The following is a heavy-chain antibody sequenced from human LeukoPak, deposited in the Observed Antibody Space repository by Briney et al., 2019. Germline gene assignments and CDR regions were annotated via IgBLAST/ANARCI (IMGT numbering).Heavy chain of an antibody. CDR1: GFTFSSYW. CDR2: INSDGSSA. J-gene: IGHJ4*02. Sequence: GGSLRLSCAASGFTFSSYWMHWVRQAPGKGLVWVSRINSDGSSASYADSVKGRFTISRDNAKNTLYLQMNSLRAEDTAVYYCAGSPYYYDSSGYYYLDWGQGTLVTVSS. D-gene: IGHD3-22*01. CDR3: AGSPYYYDSSGYYYLD. V-gene: IGHV3-74*01.